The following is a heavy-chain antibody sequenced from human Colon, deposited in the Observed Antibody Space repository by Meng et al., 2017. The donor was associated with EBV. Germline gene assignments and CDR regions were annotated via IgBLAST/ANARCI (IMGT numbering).Heavy chain of an antibody. Sequence: QVQLVESGXGLVQPGGSLRLSCAASGFTFSSYGMHWVRQAPGKGLEWVAAISSDGSNKYYADSVKGRLTISRDNSKNTLYLQLNSLRAEDTAVFYCAKRPYSAYGPDHWGQGTLVTVSS. CDR2: ISSDGSNK. D-gene: IGHD5-12*01. CDR1: GFTFSSYG. CDR3: AKRPYSAYGPDH. J-gene: IGHJ4*02. V-gene: IGHV3-30*18.